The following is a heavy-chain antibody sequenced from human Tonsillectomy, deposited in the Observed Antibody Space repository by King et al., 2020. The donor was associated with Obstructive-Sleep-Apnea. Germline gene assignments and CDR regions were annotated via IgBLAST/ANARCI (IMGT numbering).Heavy chain of an antibody. CDR2: IYHSGRT. CDR3: ARDLSYYYDSNGYSLFVY. CDR1: GFSIKSGYY. Sequence: VQLQESGPGLVKPSETLSLICTVSGFSIKSGYYWGWIRQPPGKGLEWIGSIYHSGRTYYNPSLQSRVTMSVDTSKNQFSLNLSSVTAADTAVYFCARDLSYYYDSNGYSLFVYWGQGTLVTVSS. D-gene: IGHD3-22*01. J-gene: IGHJ4*02. V-gene: IGHV4-38-2*02.